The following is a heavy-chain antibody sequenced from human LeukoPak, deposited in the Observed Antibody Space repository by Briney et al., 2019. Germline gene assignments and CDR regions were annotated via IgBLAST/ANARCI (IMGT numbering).Heavy chain of an antibody. D-gene: IGHD3-3*01. Sequence: GASVKVSCKASGYMFTNYEIRWMRQTVGQGLEWLGWMNTNSGRTSYAQKFQGRISITRDTSTNTAYMELSSLGSEDTAVYYCGRGLFSTIFGGVGYWGQGTLVTVSS. CDR1: GYMFTNYE. CDR3: GRGLFSTIFGGVGY. J-gene: IGHJ4*02. CDR2: MNTNSGRT. V-gene: IGHV1-8*03.